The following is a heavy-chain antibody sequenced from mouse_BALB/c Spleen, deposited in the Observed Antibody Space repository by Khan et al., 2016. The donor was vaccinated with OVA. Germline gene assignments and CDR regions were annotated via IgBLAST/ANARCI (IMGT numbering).Heavy chain of an antibody. CDR2: INTYTGVR. J-gene: IGHJ4*01. V-gene: IGHV9-3-1*01. CDR3: ARVGYNGTMDC. Sequence: QIQLVQSGPELKKPGETVQISCKASGFTFTNYGMNWVKQAPGKGLKWMGWINTYTGVRTFADDFKGRFAFSLKTSASTAYLQINSLKNEDTATYFCARVGYNGTMDCWGQGTSVTVSS. CDR1: GFTFTNYG. D-gene: IGHD2-2*01.